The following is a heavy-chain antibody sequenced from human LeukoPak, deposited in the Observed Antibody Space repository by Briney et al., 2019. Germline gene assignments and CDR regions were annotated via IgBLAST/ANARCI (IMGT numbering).Heavy chain of an antibody. J-gene: IGHJ3*02. CDR1: GFTFDEYA. V-gene: IGHV3-43*02. CDR3: AKGYSSSWYLGAFDI. D-gene: IGHD6-13*01. CDR2: ISGDGDST. Sequence: GGSLRLSCAASGFTFDEYAMHWVRQAPGKGLEWVSLISGDGDSTYYADSVKGRFTISRDNSKNSLYLQMNSLRTEDTALYYCAKGYSSSWYLGAFDIWGQGTMVTVSS.